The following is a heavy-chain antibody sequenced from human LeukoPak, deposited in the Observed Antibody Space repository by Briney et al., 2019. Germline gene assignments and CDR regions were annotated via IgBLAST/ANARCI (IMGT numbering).Heavy chain of an antibody. J-gene: IGHJ3*01. D-gene: IGHD5-12*01. V-gene: IGHV4-39*07. CDR3: ARQVATKGEWAFDV. Sequence: SETLSLTCTVSGGSITSSSYYWGWIRQPPGKGLEWIASIRHDGHTYYNPSLKSQVTISVDMSRNQFSLKLNSLTAADTAVYYCARQVATKGEWAFDVWGQGTMVTVSS. CDR1: GGSITSSSYY. CDR2: IRHDGHT.